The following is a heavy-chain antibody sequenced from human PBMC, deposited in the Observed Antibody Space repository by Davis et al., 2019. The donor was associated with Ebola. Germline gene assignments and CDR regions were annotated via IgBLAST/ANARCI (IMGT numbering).Heavy chain of an antibody. J-gene: IGHJ2*01. V-gene: IGHV1-2*04. CDR3: ARVELEYCSGGSCYSGYFDL. CDR1: GYSFTSYW. Sequence: ASVKVSCKGSGYSFTSYWIGWVRQAPGQGLEWMGWINPNSGGTNYAQKFQGWVTMTRDTSTSTVYMELSSLRSEDTAVYYCARVELEYCSGGSCYSGYFDLWGRGTLVTVSS. CDR2: INPNSGGT. D-gene: IGHD2-15*01.